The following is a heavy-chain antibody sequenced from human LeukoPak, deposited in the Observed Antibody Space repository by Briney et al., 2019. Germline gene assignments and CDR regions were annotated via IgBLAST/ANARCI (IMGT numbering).Heavy chain of an antibody. J-gene: IGHJ2*01. D-gene: IGHD5-24*01. CDR2: IYTSGST. CDR1: GGSISSRNYY. Sequence: SETLSLTCTVSGGSISSRNYYWSWVRQPAGKGLEWIGRIYTSGSTSYNPSLKSRVTISIDTSKNQLSLRLRSVTAADTAIYYCARDPPPAWTLATFSSHWYFDLWGRGTLVTVSS. CDR3: ARDPPPAWTLATFSSHWYFDL. V-gene: IGHV4-61*02.